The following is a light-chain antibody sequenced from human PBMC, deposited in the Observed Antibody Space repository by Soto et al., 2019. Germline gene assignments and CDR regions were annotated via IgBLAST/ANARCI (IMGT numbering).Light chain of an antibody. V-gene: IGLV2-23*02. CDR3: FSHTGV. CDR1: SSDVGFYNL. CDR2: EVT. J-gene: IGLJ2*01. Sequence: QSALTQPASVSGSPGQSITISCTGTSSDVGFYNLISWYQQHPGKAPKVIIFEVTKRPSGVSDRISGSKSGNTASLTISGLQAEDEAYDYCFSHTGVFGGGTKLTVL.